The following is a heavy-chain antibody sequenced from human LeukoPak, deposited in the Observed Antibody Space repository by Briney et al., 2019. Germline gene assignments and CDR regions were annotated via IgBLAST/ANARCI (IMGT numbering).Heavy chain of an antibody. CDR3: PTPFCGAIRCLTVFDV. CDR1: GVSLSSDKYY. D-gene: IGHD4/OR15-4a*01. CDR2: IDYSGRT. Sequence: PSETLSLTCTVSGVSLSSDKYYWTWIRQRPGKGLEWIVHIDYSGRTSFNPSRKSRVSISVNTSNTQFSLKQTSVIAANTAFYSRPTPFCGAIRCLTVFDVCGEGKVVTASS. V-gene: IGHV4-31*06. J-gene: IGHJ3*01.